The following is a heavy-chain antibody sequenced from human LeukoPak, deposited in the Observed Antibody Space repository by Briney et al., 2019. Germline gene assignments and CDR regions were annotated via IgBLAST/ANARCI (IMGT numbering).Heavy chain of an antibody. V-gene: IGHV3-21*01. Sequence: PGGSLRLSCAASGFTFSSYSMNWVRQAPGKGVEWVSSISSSSSYIYYADSVKGRFTISRDNAKNSLYLQMNSLRAEDTAVYYCASLTLIWSGYYGGGQGTLVTVSS. D-gene: IGHD3-3*01. CDR1: GFTFSSYS. CDR3: ASLTLIWSGYYG. CDR2: ISSSSSYI. J-gene: IGHJ4*02.